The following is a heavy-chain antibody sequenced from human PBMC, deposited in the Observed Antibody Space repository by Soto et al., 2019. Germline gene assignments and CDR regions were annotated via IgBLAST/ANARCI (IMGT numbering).Heavy chain of an antibody. Sequence: SETLSLTCAVYGGSFSAYYLTWIRQPTGKGLEWIGEIHHSGSTNYNPSLKSRVTISVDTSKNQFSLELTSVTAADTAVYYCASYGSGSYYNGYYFDYWGQGTLVTVSS. CDR1: GGSFSAYY. CDR3: ASYGSGSYYNGYYFDY. D-gene: IGHD3-10*01. CDR2: IHHSGST. J-gene: IGHJ4*02. V-gene: IGHV4-34*01.